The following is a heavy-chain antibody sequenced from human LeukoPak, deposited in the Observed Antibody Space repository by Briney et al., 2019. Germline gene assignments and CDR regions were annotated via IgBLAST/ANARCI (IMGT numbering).Heavy chain of an antibody. CDR2: IYHSGSP. D-gene: IGHD2-15*01. Sequence: SQTLSLTCAVSGGSFSSGDYSWSWIRQPPGKGLEWIGYIYHSGSPYYNPSLKSRVTISIDRSKNQLSLNLNSVTAADTAVYYCAREILSSVGYFGSWGQGTLVTVSS. V-gene: IGHV4-30-2*01. CDR1: GGSFSSGDYS. J-gene: IGHJ4*02. CDR3: AREILSSVGYFGS.